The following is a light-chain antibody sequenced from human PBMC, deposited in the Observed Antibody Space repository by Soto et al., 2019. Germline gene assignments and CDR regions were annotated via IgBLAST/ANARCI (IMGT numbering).Light chain of an antibody. V-gene: IGKV3-15*01. CDR3: QQYNDWPSNT. CDR1: QSVSTN. Sequence: EIEMTQSPATLPVSPGERATRSCRASQSVSTNLAWYQQKPGQAPRLLIYGASTRAPGFPARFTGSGSGTEFTLTIRSLQSEDFAVYYCQQYNDWPSNTFGQGTNVDIK. CDR2: GAS. J-gene: IGKJ2*01.